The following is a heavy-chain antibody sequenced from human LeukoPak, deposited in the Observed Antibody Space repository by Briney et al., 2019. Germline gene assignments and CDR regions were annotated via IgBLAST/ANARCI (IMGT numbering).Heavy chain of an antibody. V-gene: IGHV4-39*01. CDR2: IYYSGST. J-gene: IGHJ4*02. CDR1: SGSISSRCYY. D-gene: IGHD2-21*02. Sequence: AESQSPTWPLYSGSISSRCYYWGWLRQPPGNGLERFGRIYYSGSTYYNPSLKSRVTISVDTSKNQFSLKLSSVTAADTAVYYCARRAPIVVVTSYYFDYWGQGTLVTVSS. CDR3: ARRAPIVVVTSYYFDY.